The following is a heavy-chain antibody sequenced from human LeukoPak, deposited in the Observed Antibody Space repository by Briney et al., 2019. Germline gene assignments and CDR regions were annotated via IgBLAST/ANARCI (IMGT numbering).Heavy chain of an antibody. V-gene: IGHV1-69*01. CDR2: IIPIFGTV. CDR1: GGTFSSYA. Sequence: SVTVSCKASGGTFSSYAISWVRQAPGQGLEWMGGIIPIFGTVNYAQKFQGRVTITADESTSTAYMELSSLRSEDTAVYYCARSEYWAIGDYWGQGTLVTASS. CDR3: ARSEYWAIGDY. J-gene: IGHJ4*02. D-gene: IGHD2-21*01.